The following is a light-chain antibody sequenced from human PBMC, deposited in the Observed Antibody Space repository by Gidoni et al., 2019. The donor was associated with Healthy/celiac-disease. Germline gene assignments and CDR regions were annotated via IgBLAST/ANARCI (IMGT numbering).Light chain of an antibody. V-gene: IGKV3-20*01. Sequence: DILFTQSPGTLSLSPGERATLSCRASQSVSSSYLAWYQQKPGQAPKLLIYGASSRATGIPDRFSGSGSGTDFTLTISRLEPEDFAVDYCQQYGSYPWTFGQGTKVEIK. CDR1: QSVSSSY. CDR3: QQYGSYPWT. J-gene: IGKJ1*01. CDR2: GAS.